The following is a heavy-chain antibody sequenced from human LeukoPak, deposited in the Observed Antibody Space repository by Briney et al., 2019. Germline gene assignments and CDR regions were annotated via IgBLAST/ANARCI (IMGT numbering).Heavy chain of an antibody. CDR1: GFTFSNYS. V-gene: IGHV3-48*01. CDR2: ISSSSSTI. D-gene: IGHD2-21*01. J-gene: IGHJ2*01. Sequence: GGSLRLSCAASGFTFSNYSMNWVRQAPGKGLEWVSYISSSSSTIYYADSVKGRFTISRDNAKNSLYLQMNSLRAEDTAVYYCARLLRVVYWYFDLWGRGTLVTLSS. CDR3: ARLLRVVYWYFDL.